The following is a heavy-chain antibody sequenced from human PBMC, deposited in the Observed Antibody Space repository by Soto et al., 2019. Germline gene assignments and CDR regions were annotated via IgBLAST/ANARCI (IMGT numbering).Heavy chain of an antibody. CDR3: ARAGPSSMVRGVLPYRMAV. CDR1: GGTFSSYA. CDR2: IIPIFGTA. J-gene: IGHJ6*02. V-gene: IGHV1-69*13. Sequence: AASVKVSCKASGGTFSSYAISWVRQAPGQGLEWMGGIIPIFGTANYAQKFQGRVTITADESTSTAYMELSSLRSEDTAVYYCARAGPSSMVRGVLPYRMAVCGQGTTVTGSS. D-gene: IGHD3-10*01.